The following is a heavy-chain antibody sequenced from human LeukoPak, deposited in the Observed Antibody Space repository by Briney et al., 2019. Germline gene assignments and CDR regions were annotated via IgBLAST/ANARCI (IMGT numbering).Heavy chain of an antibody. CDR1: GFTFDDYG. J-gene: IGHJ5*01. CDR2: INWNGGST. V-gene: IGHV3-20*04. CDR3: AKDDNWLQFES. D-gene: IGHD5-24*01. Sequence: GGSLRLSCAASGFTFDDYGMSWVRQAPGKGLEWVSGINWNGGSTGYADSVKGRFTISRDNSKNTLYLQMNSLRAEDTAVYYCAKDDNWLQFESWGQGTLVTVSS.